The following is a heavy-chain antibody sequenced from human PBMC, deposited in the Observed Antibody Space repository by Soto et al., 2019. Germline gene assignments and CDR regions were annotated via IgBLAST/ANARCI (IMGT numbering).Heavy chain of an antibody. J-gene: IGHJ6*02. Sequence: ASVKVSCKASGYTFTSYGISWVRQAPGQGLEWMGWISAYNGNTNYAQKLQGRVTMTTDTSTSTAYMELRSLRSDDTAVYYCARDLGLRFLEWLPHYYGMDVWGQGTTVTVSS. CDR2: ISAYNGNT. CDR1: GYTFTSYG. D-gene: IGHD3-3*01. CDR3: ARDLGLRFLEWLPHYYGMDV. V-gene: IGHV1-18*01.